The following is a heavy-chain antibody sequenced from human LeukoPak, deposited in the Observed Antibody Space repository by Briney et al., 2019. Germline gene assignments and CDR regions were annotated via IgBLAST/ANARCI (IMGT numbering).Heavy chain of an antibody. CDR1: GYTLTELS. CDR2: FDPEDGEA. V-gene: IGHV1-24*01. CDR3: ATGGIAVGYFDY. Sequence: ASVKVSCKVSGYTLTELSMHWVRQAPGKGLEWMGGFDPEDGEAIYAQKFQGRVTMTEDTSTDTAYMELSSLRSEDTGVYYCATGGIAVGYFDYWGQGTLVTVSS. J-gene: IGHJ4*02. D-gene: IGHD6-19*01.